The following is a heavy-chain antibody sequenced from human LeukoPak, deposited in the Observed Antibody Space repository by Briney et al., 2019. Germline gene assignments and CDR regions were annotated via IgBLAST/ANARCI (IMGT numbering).Heavy chain of an antibody. CDR1: GGSISSHH. J-gene: IGHJ4*02. Sequence: SETLSLTCTVSGGSISSHHWSWVRQPPGKGLEWIGYIYDSGSTNYNPSLKSRVTISVDTSKNQFSLKLSSVTAADTAVYYCARLVAYCSSTSCSDYWGQGTLVTVSS. CDR3: ARLVAYCSSTSCSDY. D-gene: IGHD2-2*01. V-gene: IGHV4-59*11. CDR2: IYDSGST.